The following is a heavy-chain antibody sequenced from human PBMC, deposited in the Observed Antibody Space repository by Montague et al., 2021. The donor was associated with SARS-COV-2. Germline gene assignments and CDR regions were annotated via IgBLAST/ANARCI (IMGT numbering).Heavy chain of an antibody. Sequence: SLRLSCAVSGFTFSSYSMSWVCQAPGKGLEWVSVISGSGGSTYYADSVKGRFTISRDNSKNTLYLQMNSLRAEDTAVYYCAKGLSSGSYYSSYFDYWGQGTLVTVSS. CDR3: AKGLSSGSYYSSYFDY. D-gene: IGHD3-10*01. CDR2: ISGSGGST. J-gene: IGHJ4*02. V-gene: IGHV3-23*01. CDR1: GFTFSSYS.